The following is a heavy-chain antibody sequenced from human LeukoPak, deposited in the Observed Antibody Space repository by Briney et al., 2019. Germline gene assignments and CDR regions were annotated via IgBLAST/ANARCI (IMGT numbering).Heavy chain of an antibody. D-gene: IGHD1-26*01. Sequence: GGSLRLSCAASGFTFSSFAMTWVRQAPGKGLEWVSTVSGSAGRTDYADSVKGRFTISRDNLKNTLYLQMNGLRAEDTAVYYCAKDRGQKGAMTTFDYWGQGTLVTVSS. V-gene: IGHV3-23*01. CDR2: VSGSAGRT. CDR3: AKDRGQKGAMTTFDY. J-gene: IGHJ4*02. CDR1: GFTFSSFA.